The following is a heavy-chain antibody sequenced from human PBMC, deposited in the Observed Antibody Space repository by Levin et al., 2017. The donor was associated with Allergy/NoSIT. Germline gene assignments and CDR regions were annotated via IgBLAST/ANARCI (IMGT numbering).Heavy chain of an antibody. V-gene: IGHV4-38-2*02. Sequence: PSETLSLTCTVSGSFLRSGSYWGWIRQPPGKGLEWIANMYYTGTTSYYNPSLKSRVIISVDTSKNQFSLNLSSVTAADTAVYYCARSPTATWSFDFWGQGTLVTVSS. CDR2: MYYTGTT. J-gene: IGHJ4*02. CDR1: GSFLRSGSY. CDR3: ARSPTATWSFDF.